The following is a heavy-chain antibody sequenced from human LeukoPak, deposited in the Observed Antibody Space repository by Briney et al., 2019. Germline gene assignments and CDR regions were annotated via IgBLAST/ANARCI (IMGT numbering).Heavy chain of an antibody. J-gene: IGHJ4*02. D-gene: IGHD1-26*01. V-gene: IGHV4-39*07. Sequence: PSETLSLTCTVSGVSISSSSYYWGWIRQPPGKGLELIGSIHHSGNTYYNPSLKSRVTISADTSKNQFSLKLSSVTAADTAVYYCARDGGGYKIDYWGQGTLVTVSS. CDR1: GVSISSSSYY. CDR2: IHHSGNT. CDR3: ARDGGGYKIDY.